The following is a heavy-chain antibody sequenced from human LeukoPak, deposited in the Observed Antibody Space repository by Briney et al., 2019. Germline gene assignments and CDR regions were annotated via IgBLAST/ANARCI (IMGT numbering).Heavy chain of an antibody. Sequence: PGGSLRLSCAASGFTFSFNNYGMHWVRQAPGKGLEWVAVISYDGSNKYYADSVKGRFTISRDNSKNTLYLQMNSLRAEDTAVYYCAKMIAAEPFDYWGQGTLVTVSS. J-gene: IGHJ4*02. D-gene: IGHD6-13*01. V-gene: IGHV3-30*18. CDR1: GFTFSFNNYG. CDR2: ISYDGSNK. CDR3: AKMIAAEPFDY.